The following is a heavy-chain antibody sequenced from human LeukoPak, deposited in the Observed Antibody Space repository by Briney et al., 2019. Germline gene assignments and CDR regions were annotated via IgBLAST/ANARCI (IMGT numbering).Heavy chain of an antibody. D-gene: IGHD6-13*01. CDR1: GYTFTSYD. V-gene: IGHV1-8*01. J-gene: IGHJ4*02. CDR3: ARGQGSSSWYGY. Sequence: ASVKVSCKASGYTFTSYDINCVRQATGQGIEWMGWMNPNSGNTGYAQKFQGRVTMTRNTSISTAYMELSSLRSEDTAVYYCARGQGSSSWYGYWGQGTLVTVSS. CDR2: MNPNSGNT.